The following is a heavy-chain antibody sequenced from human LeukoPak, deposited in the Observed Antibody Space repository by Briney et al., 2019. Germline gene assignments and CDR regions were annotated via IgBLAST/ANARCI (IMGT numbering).Heavy chain of an antibody. V-gene: IGHV3-30-3*01. CDR1: GFIFSSYA. CDR2: ISYDGSNK. D-gene: IGHD3-10*01. J-gene: IGHJ6*02. CDR3: ARANLWFGDALLGGMDV. Sequence: GGSLRLPCAASGFIFSSYAIHWVRQAPGKGLEWVAVISYDGSNKYYADSVKGRFTISRDNSKNTLYLQMNSQRPEDTAVYYCARANLWFGDALLGGMDVWGQGTTVTVSS.